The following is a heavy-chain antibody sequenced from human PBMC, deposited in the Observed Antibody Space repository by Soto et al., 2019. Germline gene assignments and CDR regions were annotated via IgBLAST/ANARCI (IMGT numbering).Heavy chain of an antibody. D-gene: IGHD6-19*01. CDR1: GFSIGSHSFY. V-gene: IGHV4-39*01. J-gene: IGHJ4*02. Sequence: SETLSLTCNVSGFSIGSHSFYWGWIRQPPGKGLQWIGSVYYRGNTYYNPSLESRVTVSVDTSKNQFSLELNSVTAADTAVYYCARITDAVGNSWGRGTLVTVSS. CDR2: VYYRGNT. CDR3: ARITDAVGNS.